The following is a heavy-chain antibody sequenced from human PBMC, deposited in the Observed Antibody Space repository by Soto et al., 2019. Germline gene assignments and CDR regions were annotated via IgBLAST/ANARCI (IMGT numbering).Heavy chain of an antibody. CDR1: GFTFSDYD. D-gene: IGHD1-1*01. CDR3: ARVETTGTSSAFDI. J-gene: IGHJ3*02. V-gene: IGHV3-11*01. Sequence: GGSLRLSCAASGFTFSDYDMSWIRQAPGKGLEWVSYISSSGSTIYYADSVKGRFTISRDNAKNSLYLQMNSLRAEDTAVYYCARVETTGTSSAFDIWGQGTMVTVSS. CDR2: ISSSGSTI.